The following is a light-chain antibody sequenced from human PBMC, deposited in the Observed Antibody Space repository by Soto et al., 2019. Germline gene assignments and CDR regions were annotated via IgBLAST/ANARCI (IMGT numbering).Light chain of an antibody. CDR2: QDS. J-gene: IGLJ2*01. Sequence: SYELTQPPSVSVSTGETASITCSGDKLGDKYACWYQQKPGQSPVLVIYQDSKRPSGIPERFSGSKSGNTATLTISGTQAMDEADYYCQAWDSSTPVVFGGGTKLTV. V-gene: IGLV3-1*01. CDR3: QAWDSSTPVV. CDR1: KLGDKY.